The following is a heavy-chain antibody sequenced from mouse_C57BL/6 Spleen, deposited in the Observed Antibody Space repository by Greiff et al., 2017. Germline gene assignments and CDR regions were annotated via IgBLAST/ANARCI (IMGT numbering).Heavy chain of an antibody. V-gene: IGHV1-82*01. Sequence: VQLQQSGPELVKPGASVKISCKASGYAFSSSWMNWVKQRPGKGLEWIGRIYPGDGDTNYNGKFKGKATLTADKSSSTAYMQLSSLTSEDSAVYFCADGNLYYFDYWGQGTTLTVSS. CDR2: IYPGDGDT. J-gene: IGHJ2*01. CDR1: GYAFSSSW. D-gene: IGHD2-1*01. CDR3: ADGNLYYFDY.